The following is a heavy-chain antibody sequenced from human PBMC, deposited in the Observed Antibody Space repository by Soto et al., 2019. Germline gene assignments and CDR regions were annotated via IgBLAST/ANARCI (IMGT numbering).Heavy chain of an antibody. CDR1: GYTFTGYY. J-gene: IGHJ6*02. CDR3: ARDPDQVTPLGYCSGGSCRGAYGMDV. V-gene: IGHV1-2*04. CDR2: INPNSGGT. D-gene: IGHD2-15*01. Sequence: ASVKVSCKASGYTFTGYYMHWVRQAPGQGLEWMGWINPNSGGTNYAQKFQGWVTMTRDTSISTAYMELSRLRSDDTAVYYCARDPDQVTPLGYCSGGSCRGAYGMDVWGQGTTVTVSS.